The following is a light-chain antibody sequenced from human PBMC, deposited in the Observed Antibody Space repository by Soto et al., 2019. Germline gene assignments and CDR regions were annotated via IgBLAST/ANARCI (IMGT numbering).Light chain of an antibody. J-gene: IGLJ1*01. V-gene: IGLV2-18*01. Sequence: QSVLTQPPSVSGSPGQSVTISCTGTRSDIGSYNRVSWYQQPPGTAPKLMIYEVSNRPSGVPDRFSGSKSGNTASLTISGLQAEDEGDYYCSIYTSGSTRVFGTGTKLTVL. CDR2: EVS. CDR3: SIYTSGSTRV. CDR1: RSDIGSYNR.